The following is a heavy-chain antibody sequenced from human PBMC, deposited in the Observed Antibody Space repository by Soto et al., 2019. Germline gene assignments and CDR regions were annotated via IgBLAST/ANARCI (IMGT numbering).Heavy chain of an antibody. J-gene: IGHJ4*02. CDR1: GGTFSSYA. Sequence: QVQLVQSGAEVKKPGSSVKVSCRASGGTFSSYAINWVRQAPGQGLEWMGGIIPVLGTEDYSQKFQGRVTITADESTSTAYMELSSLRSEDAAVYYCATGTAGDSSGYWVYGGQGTLVTVSS. D-gene: IGHD3-22*01. CDR2: IIPVLGTE. V-gene: IGHV1-69*01. CDR3: ATGTAGDSSGYWVY.